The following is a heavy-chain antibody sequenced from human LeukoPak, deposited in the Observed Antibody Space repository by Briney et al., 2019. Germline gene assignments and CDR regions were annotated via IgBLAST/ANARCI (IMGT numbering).Heavy chain of an antibody. CDR1: GGSISSSSYY. Sequence: SETLSLTCSVSGGSISSSSYYWGWIRQPPGKGLEWIGSIYYSGSTDYNPSLKNRITISVDTSKNQFSLKLSSVTAADTAVYYCARLKAYYDILTGDNWFDPWSQGTLVTVSS. V-gene: IGHV4-39*01. D-gene: IGHD3-9*01. CDR2: IYYSGST. J-gene: IGHJ5*02. CDR3: ARLKAYYDILTGDNWFDP.